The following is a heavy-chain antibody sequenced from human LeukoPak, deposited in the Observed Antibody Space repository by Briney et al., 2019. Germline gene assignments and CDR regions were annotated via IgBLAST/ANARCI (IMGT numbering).Heavy chain of an antibody. V-gene: IGHV4-39*01. J-gene: IGHJ4*02. CDR1: GDSISSFTYY. Sequence: MTSETLSLTCTVSGDSISSFTYYWGWVRQPPGKGLEWIGSINNSGSASYSPSLKGRVTISVDTSKNQFSLKLSSVTAADTAVYYCARHDSSGWNEGATDFDYWGQGTLVTVPS. D-gene: IGHD6-19*01. CDR3: ARHDSSGWNEGATDFDY. CDR2: INNSGSA.